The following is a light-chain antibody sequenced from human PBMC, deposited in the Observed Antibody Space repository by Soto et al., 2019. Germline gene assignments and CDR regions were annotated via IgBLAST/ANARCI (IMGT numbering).Light chain of an antibody. V-gene: IGKV4-1*01. J-gene: IGKJ1*01. CDR1: QSVLYSSNNKNY. Sequence: DIVMTHSPDSLAVSLGERATINCKSSQSVLYSSNNKNYLAWYQQKPGQAPKLLIYGSSTRATGIPDRFNGTGSGTDFILTITRLEPEDFAVYYCQQYGHSPRTFGQGTKVDIK. CDR2: GSS. CDR3: QQYGHSPRT.